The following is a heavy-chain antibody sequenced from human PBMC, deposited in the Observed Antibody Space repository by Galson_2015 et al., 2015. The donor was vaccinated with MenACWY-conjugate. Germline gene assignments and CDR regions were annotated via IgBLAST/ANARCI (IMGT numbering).Heavy chain of an antibody. Sequence: SGAEVKKPGESLKISCQGSEYSFSRFWIGWVRQMPGKGLEWMGLIYPPDSDTRYSPSFQGQVTMSADKSITTAYLQWSSLKASDTAIYYCAVAIYDFWSGYSFDYWGQGALVTVSS. CDR1: EYSFSRFW. CDR2: IYPPDSDT. J-gene: IGHJ4*02. CDR3: AVAIYDFWSGYSFDY. D-gene: IGHD3-3*01. V-gene: IGHV5-51*01.